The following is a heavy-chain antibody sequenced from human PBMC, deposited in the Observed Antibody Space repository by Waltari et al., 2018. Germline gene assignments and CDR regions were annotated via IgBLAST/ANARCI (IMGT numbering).Heavy chain of an antibody. CDR3: ARAGDSYYAMDV. J-gene: IGHJ6*02. Sequence: QVYLQESGPGLVKPSQTLSLTCTVSGASINSRGFYWIWIRHHPGKGLEWGGYIYSNGDTFYHPSLKIRVIISLHTSRNHLSLKMPSATAADSAVYFCARAGDSYYAMDVWGQGTTVTVSS. V-gene: IGHV4-30-4*01. CDR2: IYSNGDT. CDR1: GASINSRGFY. D-gene: IGHD4-17*01.